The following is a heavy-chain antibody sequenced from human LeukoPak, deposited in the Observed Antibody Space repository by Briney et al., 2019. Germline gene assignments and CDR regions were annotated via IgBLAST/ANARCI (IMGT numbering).Heavy chain of an antibody. J-gene: IGHJ5*02. CDR1: GYSFNIYE. Sequence: ASVKVSCKTSGYSFNIYEINWVRQATGQGLEWMGWVNPNSGDTGYAQKFQGRLTMTRNTSISTAYMELSGLRLEDTAVYYCSRGPRFDPWGQGTQVTVSS. V-gene: IGHV1-8*01. CDR3: SRGPRFDP. CDR2: VNPNSGDT.